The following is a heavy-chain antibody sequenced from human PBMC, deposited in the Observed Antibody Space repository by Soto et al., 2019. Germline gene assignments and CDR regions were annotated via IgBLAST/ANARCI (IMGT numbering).Heavy chain of an antibody. Sequence: SQTLSLTCAISGDSVSGNSAAWNWIRQSPSRGLEWLGGTYYRSRWYNDYAVSVKSRITVTPDTSKNQFPLHLNSVTPEDTAVYYXAREFPYYVSSDSYLDYWGQGALVTVSS. CDR1: GDSVSGNSAA. CDR3: AREFPYYVSSDSYLDY. V-gene: IGHV6-1*01. CDR2: TYYRSRWYN. J-gene: IGHJ4*02. D-gene: IGHD3-16*01.